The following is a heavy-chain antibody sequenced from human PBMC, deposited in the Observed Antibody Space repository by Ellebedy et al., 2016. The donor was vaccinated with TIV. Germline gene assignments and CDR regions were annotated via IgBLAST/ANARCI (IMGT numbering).Heavy chain of an antibody. D-gene: IGHD1-1*01. CDR3: ARETGTNNDY. Sequence: SETLSLTCTVSGYSISSGYYWGWIRQPPGKGLEWIGSISRSGSTYYNPSLKSRVTISVDTSKNQLSLKLSSVTAADTAVYYCARETGTNNDYWGQGTLVTVSS. V-gene: IGHV4-38-2*02. CDR1: GYSISSGYY. CDR2: ISRSGST. J-gene: IGHJ4*02.